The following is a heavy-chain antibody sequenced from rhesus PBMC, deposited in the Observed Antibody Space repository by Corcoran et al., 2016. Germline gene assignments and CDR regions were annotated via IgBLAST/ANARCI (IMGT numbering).Heavy chain of an antibody. CDR2: ISGSCGST. CDR1: GYSISSNY. Sequence: QVQLQESGPGLVKPSETLSLTCAVSGYSISSNYWRWIRQPQGKGLEWMGYISGSCGSTYYNPSLKSRVTISTDTSKNQFSLKLSSVTTADTAVYYCARLGDYGVLGWGRGTLVTVSS. D-gene: IGHD4-29*01. V-gene: IGHV4-173*01. CDR3: ARLGDYGVLG. J-gene: IGHJ5-2*02.